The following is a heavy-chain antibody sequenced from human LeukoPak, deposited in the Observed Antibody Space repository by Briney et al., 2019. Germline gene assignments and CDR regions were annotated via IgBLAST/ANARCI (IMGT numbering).Heavy chain of an antibody. J-gene: IGHJ4*02. CDR1: GGSISSYY. D-gene: IGHD3-22*01. CDR2: IYYSGST. V-gene: IGHV4-59*01. CDR3: ARASRDYYDSSGYPLLDY. Sequence: TSEILSLTCTVSGGSISSYYWSWIRQPPGKGLEWIGYIYYSGSTNYNPSLKSRVTISVDTSKNQFSLKLSSVTAADTAVYYCARASRDYYDSSGYPLLDYWGQGTLVTVSS.